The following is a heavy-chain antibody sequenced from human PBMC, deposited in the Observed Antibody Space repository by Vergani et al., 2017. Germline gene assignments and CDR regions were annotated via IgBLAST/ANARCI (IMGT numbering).Heavy chain of an antibody. CDR2: IRRRSEHYAT. Sequence: EAQLMESGGGWAQPGGSLRLSCAASGFVFSESPIHWVRQVPGKGLEWLGHIRRRSEHYATAYGPSLIGRATISRDDSTNTAYLQLSSLGTDDTAIYFCSAQTQSCHDYWGQGTLVAVSS. V-gene: IGHV3-73*01. CDR3: SAQTQSCHDY. CDR1: GFVFSESP. J-gene: IGHJ4*02. D-gene: IGHD3-10*01.